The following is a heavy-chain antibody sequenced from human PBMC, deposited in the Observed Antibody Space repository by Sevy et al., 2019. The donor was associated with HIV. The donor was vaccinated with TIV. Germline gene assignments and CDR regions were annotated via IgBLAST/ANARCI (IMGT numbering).Heavy chain of an antibody. V-gene: IGHV3-23*01. CDR2: ISVGGGNT. CDR1: GFTFSSYV. Sequence: GGSLRLSCAASGFTFSSYVMSWVRQAPGKGLEWVSGISVGGGNTYYADSVKGRFTISRDNSKNTLYLQMNSLRAEDTAVYYCAKGAGSSWPRYYFDYWGQRTLVTVSS. J-gene: IGHJ4*02. CDR3: AKGAGSSWPRYYFDY. D-gene: IGHD6-13*01.